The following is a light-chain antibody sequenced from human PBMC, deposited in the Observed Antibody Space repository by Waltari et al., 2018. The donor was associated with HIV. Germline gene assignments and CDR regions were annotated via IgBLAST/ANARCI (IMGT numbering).Light chain of an antibody. CDR1: SSDVGFYNR. Sequence: QSALTQPPSVSGSPGQSVTIPCTGTSSDVGFYNRVSWYQQPPGTAPQLMIYEVSNRHSEVPDRVSGSNSGNTASLTISGLQAEDEADYYCSSYTSTSTLVFGGGAKVTVL. J-gene: IGLJ2*01. V-gene: IGLV2-18*02. CDR2: EVS. CDR3: SSYTSTSTLV.